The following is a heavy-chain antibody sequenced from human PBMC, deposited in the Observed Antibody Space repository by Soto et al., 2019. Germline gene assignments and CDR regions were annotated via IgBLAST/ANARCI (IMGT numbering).Heavy chain of an antibody. V-gene: IGHV3-33*01. CDR2: IWYDGSNK. J-gene: IGHJ4*02. CDR1: GFTFSSYG. D-gene: IGHD3-3*01. CDR3: ARDLSIRFLEWLFDY. Sequence: QVQLVESGGGVVQPGRSLRLSCAASGFTFSSYGMHWVRQAPGKGLEWVAVIWYDGSNKYYADSVKGRFTISRDNSKNTLYLQMNSLRAEDTAVYYGARDLSIRFLEWLFDYWGQGTLVTVSS.